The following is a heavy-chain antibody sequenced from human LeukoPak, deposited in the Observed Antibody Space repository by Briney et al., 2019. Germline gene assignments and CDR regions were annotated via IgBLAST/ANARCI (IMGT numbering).Heavy chain of an antibody. D-gene: IGHD2-2*01. CDR3: ARGYSSTLFDY. J-gene: IGHJ4*02. CDR2: IYSAGNT. V-gene: IGHV3-53*01. Sequence: PGGSLRLSCAASGFTFSDYYMSWIRQAPGKGLEWVSVIYSAGNTSYADSVKGRFTISRDNSKNTLYLQMDSLRAEDTAVYYCARGYSSTLFDYWGQGTLVTVSS. CDR1: GFTFSDYY.